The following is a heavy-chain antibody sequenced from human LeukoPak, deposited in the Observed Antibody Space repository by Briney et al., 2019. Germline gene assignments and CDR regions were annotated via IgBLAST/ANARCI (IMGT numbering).Heavy chain of an antibody. CDR3: AKGPLNPAVAANTRYFYY. Sequence: GGSLRFTCADSRYTFSIFGMSWVRQAPGQGLEWVSTISGGGGDAYYADSVKGRFTISRDNSKNTLYLQMNTLRAEDTAVYYCAKGPLNPAVAANTRYFYYWGQGTVVTVSS. CDR1: RYTFSIFG. V-gene: IGHV3-23*01. J-gene: IGHJ4*02. D-gene: IGHD6-19*01. CDR2: ISGGGGDA.